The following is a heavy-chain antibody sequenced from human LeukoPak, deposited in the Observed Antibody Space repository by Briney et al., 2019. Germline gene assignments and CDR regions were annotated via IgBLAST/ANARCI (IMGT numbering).Heavy chain of an antibody. CDR3: ARGGLSIMGY. D-gene: IGHD2/OR15-2a*01. Sequence: GGSLRLSCAASGFTFSSYAMHWVRQAPGKGLEWVAVISYDGSNKYYADSVKGRFTISRDTSKNTLYLQMNSLRPEDTAVYYCARGGLSIMGYWGQGTLVTVSS. J-gene: IGHJ4*02. V-gene: IGHV3-30*04. CDR2: ISYDGSNK. CDR1: GFTFSSYA.